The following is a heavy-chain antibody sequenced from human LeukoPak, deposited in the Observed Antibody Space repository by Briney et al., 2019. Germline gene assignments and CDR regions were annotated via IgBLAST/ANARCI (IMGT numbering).Heavy chain of an antibody. V-gene: IGHV3-7*01. CDR3: ARDAGWGYYDL. D-gene: IGHD1-26*01. CDR1: GFTFSISW. J-gene: IGHJ4*02. CDR2: IDKHGNGK. Sequence: PGGSLRLFCVASGFTFSISWVSWVRQAPGKGLEWVANIDKHGNGKYYVDSVKGRFAISRDYATNSVFLQMNSLRAEDTSVYYCARDAGWGYYDLWGQGTPVTVSS.